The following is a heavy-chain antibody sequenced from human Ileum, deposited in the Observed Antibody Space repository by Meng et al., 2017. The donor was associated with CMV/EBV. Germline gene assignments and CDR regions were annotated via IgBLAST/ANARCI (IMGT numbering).Heavy chain of an antibody. V-gene: IGHV4-59*01. J-gene: IGHJ4*02. Sequence: SETLSLTCSVSGGSISNYYWSWIRQSPGKGLEWIGYVHSSGTTNYNGSLKSRVTIALDTSKNQFSLKLSSLTAADTAIYYCARGGWVQPFDYWGQGTLVTVSS. CDR2: VHSSGTT. D-gene: IGHD1-1*01. CDR3: ARGGWVQPFDY. CDR1: GGSISNYY.